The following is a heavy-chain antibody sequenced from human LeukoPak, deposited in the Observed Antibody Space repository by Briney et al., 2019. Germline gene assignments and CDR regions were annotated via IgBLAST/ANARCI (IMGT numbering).Heavy chain of an antibody. Sequence: ASVKVSCKASGGTFSSYAISWVRQAPGQGLEWMGGIIPIFGTANYAQKFQGRVTITTDESTSTAYMELSSLRSEDTAVYYCASQNTAMGGGYYFDYWGQGTLVTVSS. V-gene: IGHV1-69*05. CDR2: IIPIFGTA. CDR1: GGTFSSYA. J-gene: IGHJ4*02. CDR3: ASQNTAMGGGYYFDY. D-gene: IGHD5-18*01.